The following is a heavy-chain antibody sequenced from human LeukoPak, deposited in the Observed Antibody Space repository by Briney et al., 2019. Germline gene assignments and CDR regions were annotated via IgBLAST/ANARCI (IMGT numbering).Heavy chain of an antibody. Sequence: ASVKVSCKACGYTFTGYYMHWVRQAPGQGLEWMGWINPNSGGTNYAQKFQGRVTMTRDTSISTAYMELSRLRSDDTAVYYCARRYYDILTGPRKYYYYYYMDVWGKGTTVTVSS. CDR1: GYTFTGYY. CDR2: INPNSGGT. CDR3: ARRYYDILTGPRKYYYYYYMDV. J-gene: IGHJ6*03. D-gene: IGHD3-9*01. V-gene: IGHV1-2*02.